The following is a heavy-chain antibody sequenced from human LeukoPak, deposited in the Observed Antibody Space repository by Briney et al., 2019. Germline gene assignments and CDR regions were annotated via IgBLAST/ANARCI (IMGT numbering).Heavy chain of an antibody. D-gene: IGHD6-13*01. CDR3: AADLIAMPGSWF. CDR1: GFTFNSSA. Sequence: SVKVSCKASGFTFNSSAMQWVRQARRQRPEWIGWIAVGSGNTNYAQKFQERVTITRDMSTNTAHLELSGLRSEDTAVYYCAADLIAMPGSWFWGQGTLVTVSS. CDR2: IAVGSGNT. J-gene: IGHJ4*02. V-gene: IGHV1-58*02.